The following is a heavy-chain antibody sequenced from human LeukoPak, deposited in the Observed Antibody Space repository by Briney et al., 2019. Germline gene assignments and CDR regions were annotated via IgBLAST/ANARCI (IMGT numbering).Heavy chain of an antibody. V-gene: IGHV4-34*01. CDR3: ARVGGGSWSRAYYYYMDV. CDR2: INHSGSS. D-gene: IGHD2-15*01. CDR1: GGSFSGYY. Sequence: SETLSLTCAVYGGSFSGYYWSWIRQPPGKGLEWIGEINHSGSSKYIPSLKSRVTISVDTSKNQFSLKLSSVTAADTAVYYCARVGGGSWSRAYYYYMDVWGKGTTVTVSS. J-gene: IGHJ6*03.